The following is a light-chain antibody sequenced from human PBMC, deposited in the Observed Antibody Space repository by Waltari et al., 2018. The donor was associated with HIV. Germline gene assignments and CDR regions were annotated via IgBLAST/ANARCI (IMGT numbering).Light chain of an antibody. CDR1: SSAVGGYNY. CDR3: SSYTSRSSNTPLT. Sequence: QSALTQPASVSGSPGQSITISCTGTSSAVGGYNYVSWYQQHPGKAPKLMIYEVSNRPSGVSKRSSGAKSGNTASLTISGLQTEDEADYYCSSYTSRSSNTPLTFGGGTKLTVL. J-gene: IGLJ2*01. V-gene: IGLV2-14*01. CDR2: EVS.